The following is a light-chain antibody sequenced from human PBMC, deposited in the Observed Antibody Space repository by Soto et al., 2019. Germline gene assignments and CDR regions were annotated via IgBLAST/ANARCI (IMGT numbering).Light chain of an antibody. CDR2: NNT. CDR3: ASWDDSLNGVV. Sequence: QSVLTQPPSVSAAPGQRVTISCNGSNSNIGAHYEVHWYQQFPGTAPKLLISNNTNRPSGVPDRFSDSKSGTSASLAISGLQSEDEADYYCASWDDSLNGVVFGGGTKLTVL. J-gene: IGLJ2*01. V-gene: IGLV1-40*01. CDR1: NSNIGAHYE.